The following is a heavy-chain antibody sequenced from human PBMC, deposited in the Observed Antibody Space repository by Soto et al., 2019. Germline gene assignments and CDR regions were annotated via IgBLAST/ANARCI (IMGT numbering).Heavy chain of an antibody. CDR2: IGVYHTQT. D-gene: IGHD3-22*01. CDR1: GYTFPDYG. V-gene: IGHV1-18*04. Sequence: QIQMVQSGAEIKEPGASVKVSCKTSGYTFPDYGIDWVRQAPGQGLQWMGWIGVYHTQTKYTPQFQDRVAITSDTSTRTVYLELRSLPSDDTATYYCVIHDKTISLDRWGPGTRITVSS. CDR3: VIHDKTISLDR. J-gene: IGHJ5*02.